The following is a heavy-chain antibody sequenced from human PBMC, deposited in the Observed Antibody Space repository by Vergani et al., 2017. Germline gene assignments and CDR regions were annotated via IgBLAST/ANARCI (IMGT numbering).Heavy chain of an antibody. CDR2: IYYSGST. V-gene: IGHV4-39*01. D-gene: IGHD3-10*01. Sequence: QLQLQESGPGLVKPLETLSLTCTVPGGSISSSSHYWGWIRQPPGKGLEWIGSIYYSGSTYYNPSLKSRVTISVDTSKNQFSLKLSSVTAADTAVYYCARRTTMVRGVLEIAGYYFDDWGQGSLVTVSS. CDR3: ARRTTMVRGVLEIAGYYFDD. CDR1: GGSISSSSHY. J-gene: IGHJ4*02.